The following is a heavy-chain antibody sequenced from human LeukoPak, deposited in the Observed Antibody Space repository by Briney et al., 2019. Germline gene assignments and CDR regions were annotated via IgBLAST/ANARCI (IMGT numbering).Heavy chain of an antibody. Sequence: PGRSLRLSCAAAAFTFSGYSMSWGRQAPGKGQEWVSTIKQEASEKYYVESVKGRFTISRDNAKNSLYLQMTSLRVEDTAVYYCARVRDAYNHPVVYFDYWGQGTLVTVSS. CDR1: AFTFSGYS. J-gene: IGHJ4*02. CDR3: ARVRDAYNHPVVYFDY. D-gene: IGHD5-24*01. V-gene: IGHV3-7*05. CDR2: IKQEASEK.